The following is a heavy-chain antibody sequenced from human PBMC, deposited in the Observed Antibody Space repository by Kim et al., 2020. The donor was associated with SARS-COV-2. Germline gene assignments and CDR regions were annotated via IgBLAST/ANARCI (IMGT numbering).Heavy chain of an antibody. Sequence: GGSLRLSCAVSGFTFSSYAMTWVRQAPGKGLEWISAISASGSTYYADSVKGRFTISRDNSKNTLYLQMNSLRVEDTAVYYCAKDWAGSGGQGTLVTVSS. D-gene: IGHD3-10*01. CDR1: GFTFSSYA. CDR2: ISASGST. CDR3: AKDWAGS. J-gene: IGHJ4*02. V-gene: IGHV3-23*01.